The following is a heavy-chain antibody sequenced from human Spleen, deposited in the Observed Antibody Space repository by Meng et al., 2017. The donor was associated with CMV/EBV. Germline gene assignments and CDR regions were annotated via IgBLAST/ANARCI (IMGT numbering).Heavy chain of an antibody. J-gene: IGHJ4*02. D-gene: IGHD6-13*01. CDR1: GFTFRSFA. Sequence: GESLKISCVASGFTFRSFAMSWVRQAPGKGLEWVSTISGSGRSTYYADSVKGRFTISRYNSKNTLYLQMNSLRAEDSAVYYCAKSGQQLDRCWVDYWGQGTLVTVSS. CDR2: ISGSGRST. V-gene: IGHV3-23*01. CDR3: AKSGQQLDRCWVDY.